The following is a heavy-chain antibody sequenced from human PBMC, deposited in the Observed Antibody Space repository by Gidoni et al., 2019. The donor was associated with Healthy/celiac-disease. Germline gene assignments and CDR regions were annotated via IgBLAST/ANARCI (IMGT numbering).Heavy chain of an antibody. J-gene: IGHJ2*01. CDR2: ISWNSGSI. CDR1: GFTFDAYA. CDR3: AKDIPPLAAAGTGWYFDL. Sequence: EVQLVESGGGLVQPGRSLRLSCAASGFTFDAYAMHWVRQAPGKGLEVVSGISWNSGSIGYGDSCKGRFTISRDNAKNSLYLQRNSLRAEDTALYYCAKDIPPLAAAGTGWYFDLWGRGTLVTVSS. D-gene: IGHD6-13*01. V-gene: IGHV3-9*01.